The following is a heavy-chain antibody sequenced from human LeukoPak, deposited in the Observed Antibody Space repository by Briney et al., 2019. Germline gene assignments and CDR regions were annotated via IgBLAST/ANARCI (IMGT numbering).Heavy chain of an antibody. CDR2: ISSSGSYM. CDR3: ARGGSGNWNAPFDY. CDR1: GFTFSSFS. D-gene: IGHD1-1*01. Sequence: AGGSLRLPCAASGFTFSSFSMNWVRQAPGKGLEWVSSISSSGSYMYYADSVKGRFTISRDNAKNSLYLQLNSLRAEDTAVYYCARGGSGNWNAPFDYWGQGILVTVSS. V-gene: IGHV3-21*01. J-gene: IGHJ4*02.